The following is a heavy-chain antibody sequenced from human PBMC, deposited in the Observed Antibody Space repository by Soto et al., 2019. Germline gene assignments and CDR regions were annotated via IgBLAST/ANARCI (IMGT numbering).Heavy chain of an antibody. J-gene: IGHJ4*02. CDR1: GGSISSGGYS. V-gene: IGHV4-30-2*01. CDR3: ARSAPRNYYFDY. Sequence: LQLQESGSGLVKPSQTLSLTCAVSGGSISSGGYSWSWIRQPPGKGLEWIGYIYHSGSTYYNPSPKSRVTISVDRSKNQFSLKLSSVTAADTAVYYCARSAPRNYYFDYWGQGTLVTVSS. CDR2: IYHSGST.